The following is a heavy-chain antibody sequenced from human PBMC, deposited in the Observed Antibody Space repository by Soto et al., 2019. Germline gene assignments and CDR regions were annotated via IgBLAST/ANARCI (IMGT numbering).Heavy chain of an antibody. Sequence: QLRLQESGPGLVKPSETLSLTCTVSGGSISSSSYYWGWIRQPPGTGLEWIGSIYYSESTYYNPSCKSRVIISVDTSRNQFSPKLSSVTAADTAVYYCARHQTVTSSGFCYRGQGTLVTVSS. CDR2: IYYSEST. CDR1: GGSISSSSYY. CDR3: ARHQTVTSSGFCY. D-gene: IGHD4-17*01. V-gene: IGHV4-39*01. J-gene: IGHJ4*02.